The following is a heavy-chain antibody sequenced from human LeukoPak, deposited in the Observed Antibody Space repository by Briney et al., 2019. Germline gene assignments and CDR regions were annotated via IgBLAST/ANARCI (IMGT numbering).Heavy chain of an antibody. D-gene: IGHD3-10*01. CDR3: ARDQLWFGELSTFDP. V-gene: IGHV3-53*01. CDR2: IYSGGST. Sequence: PGGSLRLSCAASGFTVSSNSMSWVRQAPGKGLEWVSVIYSGGSTYYADFVKGRFTMSRDNSKNTLYLQMNSLRAEDTAVYYCARDQLWFGELSTFDPWGQGTLVTVSS. CDR1: GFTVSSNS. J-gene: IGHJ5*02.